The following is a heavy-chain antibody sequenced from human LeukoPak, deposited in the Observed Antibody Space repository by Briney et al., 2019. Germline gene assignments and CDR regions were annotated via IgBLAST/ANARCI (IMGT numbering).Heavy chain of an antibody. V-gene: IGHV4-34*01. D-gene: IGHD6-19*01. CDR2: INHSGST. CDR3: ARIQYSSGWYPFDY. J-gene: IGHJ4*02. CDR1: GFTFSSYA. Sequence: GSLRLSCAASGFTFSSYATSWIRQPPGKGLEWVGEINHSGSTNYNPSLKSRVTISVDTSKNQFSLKLSSVTAADTAVYYCARIQYSSGWYPFDYWGQGTLVTVSS.